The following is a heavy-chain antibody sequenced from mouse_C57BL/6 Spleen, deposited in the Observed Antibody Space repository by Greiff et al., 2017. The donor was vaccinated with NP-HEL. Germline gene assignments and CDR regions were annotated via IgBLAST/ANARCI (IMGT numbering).Heavy chain of an antibody. D-gene: IGHD1-1*01. CDR2: IYPGDGDT. J-gene: IGHJ2*01. CDR1: GYAFSSYW. V-gene: IGHV1-80*01. CDR3: ARRGSSYYDY. Sequence: VKLQQSGAELVKPGASVKISCKASGYAFSSYWMNWVKQRPGKGLEWIVQIYPGDGDTNYNGKFKGKATLTADKSSSTAYMQLSSLTSEDSAVYFCARRGSSYYDYWGQGTTLTVSS.